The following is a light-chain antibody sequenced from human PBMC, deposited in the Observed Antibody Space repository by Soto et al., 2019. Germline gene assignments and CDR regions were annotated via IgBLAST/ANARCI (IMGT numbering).Light chain of an antibody. V-gene: IGKV1-9*01. CDR1: QGISSY. CDR2: AAS. Sequence: DIQLTQSPSFLSASVGDRVTITCRASQGISSYLAWYQQKPGKAPKLLIYAASTLQSGVPSRFSGSESGTEFHLTIRSLQAENFATYYCPQLRRDPITFRQGERPEIK. J-gene: IGKJ5*01. CDR3: PQLRRDPIT.